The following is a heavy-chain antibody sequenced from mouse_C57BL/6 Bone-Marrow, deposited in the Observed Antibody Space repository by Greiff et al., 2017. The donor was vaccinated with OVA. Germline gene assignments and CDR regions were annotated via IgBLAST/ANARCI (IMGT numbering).Heavy chain of an antibody. J-gene: IGHJ2*01. CDR2: INPNNGGT. CDR3: AREFITTVVADY. CDR1: GYTFTDYN. D-gene: IGHD1-1*01. Sequence: VQLQQSGPELVKPGASVKMSCKASGYTFTDYNMHWVKQSHGKSLEWIGYINPNNGGTSYNQKFKGKATLTVNKSSSTAYMELRSLTSEDSAVYYCAREFITTVVADYWGQGTTLTVSS. V-gene: IGHV1-22*01.